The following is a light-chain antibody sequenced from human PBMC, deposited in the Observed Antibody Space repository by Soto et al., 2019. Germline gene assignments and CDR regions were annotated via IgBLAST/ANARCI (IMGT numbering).Light chain of an antibody. Sequence: EIVLTQSPATLSVSPGERVTLSCRASQSEDISLAWYQQKPGQAPRLLIYGASTRAIDMPGRFSGRGSGTEFTLTISSLQSEDFAVYYCQQYRNWPRTFGQGTKV. V-gene: IGKV3-15*01. CDR1: QSEDIS. CDR2: GAS. J-gene: IGKJ1*01. CDR3: QQYRNWPRT.